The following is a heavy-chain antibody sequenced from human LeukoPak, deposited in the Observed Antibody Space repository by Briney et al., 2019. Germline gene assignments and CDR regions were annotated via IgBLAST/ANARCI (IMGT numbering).Heavy chain of an antibody. CDR2: IIPILGIA. V-gene: IGHV1-69*10. Sequence: ASVKVSCKASGGTFSSYAISWVRQAPGQGLEWMGGIIPILGIANYAQKFQGRVTITADKSTSTAYMELSSLRSEDTAVYYCAREGSGEGATAGWGQGTLVTVSS. CDR1: GGTFSSYA. J-gene: IGHJ4*02. CDR3: AREGSGEGATAG. D-gene: IGHD1-26*01.